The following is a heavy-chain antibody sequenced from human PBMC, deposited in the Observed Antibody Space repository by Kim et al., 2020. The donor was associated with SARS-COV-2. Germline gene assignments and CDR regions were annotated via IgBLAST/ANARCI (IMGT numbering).Heavy chain of an antibody. CDR3: AKSPNFRSYDFWSGSPDY. Sequence: GALRLSCAASGFTFDDYAMHWVRQAPGKGLEWVSLISGDGGSTYYADSVKGRFTISRDNSKNSLYLQMNSLRTEDTALYYCAKSPNFRSYDFWSGSPDYWGQGTLVTVSS. V-gene: IGHV3-43*02. J-gene: IGHJ4*02. CDR1: GFTFDDYA. D-gene: IGHD3-3*01. CDR2: ISGDGGST.